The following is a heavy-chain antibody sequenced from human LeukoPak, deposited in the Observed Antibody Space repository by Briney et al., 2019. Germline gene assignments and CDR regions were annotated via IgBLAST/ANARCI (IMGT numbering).Heavy chain of an antibody. Sequence: SETLSLTCTVSGGSISSYYWSWIRQPPGKGLEWIGYIYYSGSTSYNPSLKSRVTISVDTSKNQFSLKLSSVTAADTAVYYCARRPGVAGYYFYYMDVWGKGTTVTISS. J-gene: IGHJ6*03. CDR3: ARRPGVAGYYFYYMDV. D-gene: IGHD6-19*01. CDR1: GGSISSYY. CDR2: IYYSGST. V-gene: IGHV4-59*12.